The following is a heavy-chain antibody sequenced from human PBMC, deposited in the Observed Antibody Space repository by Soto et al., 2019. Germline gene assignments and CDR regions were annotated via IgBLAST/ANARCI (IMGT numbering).Heavy chain of an antibody. J-gene: IGHJ4*02. CDR3: ARAGRVLRFLEWLLSY. D-gene: IGHD3-3*01. CDR2: INSDGSST. Sequence: GGSLRLSCAASGFTFSSYWMHWVRQAPGKGLVWVSRINSDGSSTSYADSVKGRFTISRDNAKNTLYLQMNSLRAEDTAVYYCARAGRVLRFLEWLLSYWGQGTLVTVSS. CDR1: GFTFSSYW. V-gene: IGHV3-74*01.